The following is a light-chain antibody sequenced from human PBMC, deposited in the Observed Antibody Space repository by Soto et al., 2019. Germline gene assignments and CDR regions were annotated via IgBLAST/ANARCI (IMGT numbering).Light chain of an antibody. CDR3: SSYTTTATRV. Sequence: QSALTQPASVSGSPGQSITISCTGTSSDVGAYNFVSWYQHHPGKAPKLIISGVNNRPSGVSDRFSGSKSGNTASLTISGLQAEDEADYYCSSYTTTATRVFGGGTKLTVL. J-gene: IGLJ3*02. V-gene: IGLV2-14*03. CDR1: SSDVGAYNF. CDR2: GVN.